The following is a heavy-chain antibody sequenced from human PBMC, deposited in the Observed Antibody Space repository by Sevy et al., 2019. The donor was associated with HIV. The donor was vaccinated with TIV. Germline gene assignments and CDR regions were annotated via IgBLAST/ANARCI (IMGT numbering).Heavy chain of an antibody. J-gene: IGHJ4*02. CDR2: IWYDGSNK. CDR3: ARESRAVAGIGYYFKY. V-gene: IGHV3-33*01. D-gene: IGHD6-19*01. Sequence: GGSLRLSCAASGFSFSGYGMHWVRQAPGKGLEGVAVIWYDGSNKEYADSVKGRFTISRDNSKNTLYLQMNSLTAEDTVVYYWARESRAVAGIGYYFKYWGQGTLVTVSS. CDR1: GFSFSGYG.